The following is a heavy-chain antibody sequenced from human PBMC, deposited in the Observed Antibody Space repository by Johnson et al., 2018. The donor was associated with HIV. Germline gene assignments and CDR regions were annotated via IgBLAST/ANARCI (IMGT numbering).Heavy chain of an antibody. V-gene: IGHV3-11*04. CDR3: ARDSTPWGGAYAGYGFDI. Sequence: QVQLVESGGGSVQPGGFLRLSCAASGFTFSDYYMSWIRQAPGEGLEWVSYISSSGSTIYYADSVKGRFTISRDNAKNSLYLQMNSLRAEDTAVYYCARDSTPWGGAYAGYGFDIWCQGTMVTVSS. J-gene: IGHJ3*02. CDR2: ISSSGSTI. D-gene: IGHD4-17*01. CDR1: GFTFSDYY.